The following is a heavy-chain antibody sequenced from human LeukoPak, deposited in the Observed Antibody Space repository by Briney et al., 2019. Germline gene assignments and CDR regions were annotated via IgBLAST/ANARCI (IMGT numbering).Heavy chain of an antibody. Sequence: GGSLRLSCAASGFTFSSYAMHWVRQAPGKGLEYVSAISSNGGSTYYANSVKGRFTISRDNSKNTLYLQMGSLRAEDMAVYYCARVHTAMSFYYYYGMDVWGQGTTVTVSS. V-gene: IGHV3-64*01. D-gene: IGHD5-18*01. CDR1: GFTFSSYA. J-gene: IGHJ6*02. CDR2: ISSNGGST. CDR3: ARVHTAMSFYYYYGMDV.